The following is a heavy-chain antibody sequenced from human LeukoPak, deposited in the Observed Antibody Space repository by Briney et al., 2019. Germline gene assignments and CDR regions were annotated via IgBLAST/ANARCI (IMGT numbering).Heavy chain of an antibody. Sequence: SETLSLTCTVSGGSISSSSYYWGWIRQPPGKGLEWIGSIYYSGGTYYNPSLKSRVTISVDTSKNQFSLKLSSVTAADTAVYYCARHPYDILTGYNYYFDYWGQGTLVTVSS. V-gene: IGHV4-39*01. CDR2: IYYSGGT. D-gene: IGHD3-9*01. J-gene: IGHJ4*02. CDR3: ARHPYDILTGYNYYFDY. CDR1: GGSISSSSYY.